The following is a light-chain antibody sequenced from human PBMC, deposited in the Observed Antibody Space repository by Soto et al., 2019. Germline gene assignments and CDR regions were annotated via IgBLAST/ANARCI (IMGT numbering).Light chain of an antibody. CDR1: QSVSSH. Sequence: EIVLTQSPGTLSLSPGEIATLSCRASQSVSSHLAWYQQKPGQAPRLLIYDASNRATGIPARFSGSGSGTDFTLTISSLEPEDFAVYHCVQRTTWPWTCGQGSKVEIK. CDR2: DAS. CDR3: VQRTTWPWT. V-gene: IGKV3-11*01. J-gene: IGKJ1*01.